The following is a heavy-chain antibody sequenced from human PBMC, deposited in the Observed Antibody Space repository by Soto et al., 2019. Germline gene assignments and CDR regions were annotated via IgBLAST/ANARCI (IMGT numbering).Heavy chain of an antibody. V-gene: IGHV4-31*03. J-gene: IGHJ4*02. Sequence: QVQLQEWGPGLVKPSQTLSLTCTVSGGSIRSGGYFWSWIRQHPGKGLEWIGYIYYSGSTYYNLSLKSRVTISVDTSKNQFSLKLSSVTAADTAVYYCARDRGYSGFDYWGQGTLVTVSS. CDR3: ARDRGYSGFDY. CDR1: GGSIRSGGYF. CDR2: IYYSGST. D-gene: IGHD1-26*01.